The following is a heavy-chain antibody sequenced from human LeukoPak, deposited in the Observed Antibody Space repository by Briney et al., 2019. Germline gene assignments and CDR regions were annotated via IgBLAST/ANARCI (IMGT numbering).Heavy chain of an antibody. Sequence: PGGSLRLSCAAFGFTVSSNYMSWVRQAPGKGLEWVSVIYSGGSTYYADSVKGRFTISRDNSKNTLYLQMNSLRAEDTAVYYCAREGMMGAFDIWGQGTMVTVSS. CDR3: AREGMMGAFDI. CDR1: GFTVSSNY. CDR2: IYSGGST. D-gene: IGHD3-16*01. J-gene: IGHJ3*02. V-gene: IGHV3-53*01.